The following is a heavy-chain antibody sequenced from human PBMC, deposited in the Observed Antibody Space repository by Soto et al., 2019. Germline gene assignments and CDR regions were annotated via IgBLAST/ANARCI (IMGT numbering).Heavy chain of an antibody. J-gene: IGHJ6*02. CDR1: GFTFSSYG. Sequence: GGSLRLSCAASGFTFSSYGMHWVRQAPGKGLEWVAVISYDGSNKYYADSVKGRFIISRDNSKNTLYLQMNSLRAEDTAVYYCAKDAIAAAGSRSYYYYGMDVWGQGTTVTVSS. CDR3: AKDAIAAAGSRSYYYYGMDV. V-gene: IGHV3-30*18. CDR2: ISYDGSNK. D-gene: IGHD6-13*01.